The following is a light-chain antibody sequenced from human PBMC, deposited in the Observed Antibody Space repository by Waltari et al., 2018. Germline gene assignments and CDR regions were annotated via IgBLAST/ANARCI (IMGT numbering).Light chain of an antibody. V-gene: IGLV2-11*01. CDR2: DVS. CDR3: CSYAGSYIV. Sequence: QSALTQPRSVSGSPGQSVAISCTGTSSDVGGYNYVSWYQQHPGKVPKVVIYDVSKGPSGVPDRFCGSKSGNTASLTISGLQADDEADYYCCSYAGSYIVFGAGTKVTVL. CDR1: SSDVGGYNY. J-gene: IGLJ1*01.